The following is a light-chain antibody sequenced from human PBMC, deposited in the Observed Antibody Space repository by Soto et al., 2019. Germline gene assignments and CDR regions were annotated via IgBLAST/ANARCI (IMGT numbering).Light chain of an antibody. CDR2: AAS. CDR1: QDISSW. V-gene: IGKV1-12*01. Sequence: DIQMTQSASSVSASVGDRVTITCRASQDISSWLAWYQQKPGKAPKIMIYAASSLQGGAPSRFSGSGSGTEFTLTISSLQPEDFATYYCQLASSFPPTFGQGTRLEIK. CDR3: QLASSFPPT. J-gene: IGKJ5*01.